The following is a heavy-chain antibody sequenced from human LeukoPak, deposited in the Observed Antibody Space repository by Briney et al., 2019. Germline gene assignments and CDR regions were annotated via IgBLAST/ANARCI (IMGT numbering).Heavy chain of an antibody. CDR2: IGSSGGST. CDR3: ANDYSNDF. V-gene: IGHV3-23*01. J-gene: IGHJ4*02. CDR1: GFNFITAA. D-gene: IGHD4-11*01. Sequence: PGGSLRLSCAASGFNFITAAMTWVRQAPGKGLEWVSLIGSSGGSTYYADSVKGRFTISRDNAKNSLYLQMNSLRDEDTAVYYCANDYSNDFWGQGTLVTVSS.